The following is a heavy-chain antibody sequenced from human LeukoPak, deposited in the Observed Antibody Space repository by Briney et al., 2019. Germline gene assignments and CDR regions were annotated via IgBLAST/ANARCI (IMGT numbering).Heavy chain of an antibody. J-gene: IGHJ6*03. CDR3: ARGHDFWSGYYYYYMDV. CDR2: INAGNGYT. CDR1: GYTFTNFA. D-gene: IGHD3-3*01. Sequence: ASVKVSCKASGYTFTNFALHWVRQAPGQRFEWMGWINAGNGYTKYSQKFQGRVTITRDTSASTAYMELSSLRSEDTAVYYCARGHDFWSGYYYYYMDVWGKGTTVTVSS. V-gene: IGHV1-3*01.